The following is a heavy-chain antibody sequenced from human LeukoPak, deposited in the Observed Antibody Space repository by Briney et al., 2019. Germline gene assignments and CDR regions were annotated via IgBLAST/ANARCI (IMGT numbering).Heavy chain of an antibody. V-gene: IGHV4-39*01. CDR2: IYYSGNT. CDR3: ARHPSLSYCSGGSCWFDP. J-gene: IGHJ5*02. Sequence: SETLSLTCTVSGDSISSSTYYWGWIRQPPGKGLEWIASIYYSGNTYYNPSLKSRVTISVDTSKNQFSLELSSVTAADTAVYFCARHPSLSYCSGGSCWFDPWGQGTLVTVSS. CDR1: GDSISSSTYY. D-gene: IGHD2-15*01.